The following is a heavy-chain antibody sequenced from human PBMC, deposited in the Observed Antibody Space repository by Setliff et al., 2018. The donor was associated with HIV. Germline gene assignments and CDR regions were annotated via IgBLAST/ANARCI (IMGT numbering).Heavy chain of an antibody. CDR2: IYTGGNA. CDR1: GDSTSSGSHY. V-gene: IGHV4-61*09. J-gene: IGHJ4*02. Sequence: SETLSLTCTVSGDSTSSGSHYWSWIRQPAGKGLEWIGHIYTGGNANYNPSLQSRVTISVDTSKNQFSLMLGSMTAADTAVYYCARERLSRLGFDYWGQGTLVTVSS. CDR3: ARERLSRLGFDY. D-gene: IGHD1-1*01.